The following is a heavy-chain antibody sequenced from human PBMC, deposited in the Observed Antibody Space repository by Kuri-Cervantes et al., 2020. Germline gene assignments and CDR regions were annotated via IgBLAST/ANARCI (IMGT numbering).Heavy chain of an antibody. D-gene: IGHD6-19*01. J-gene: IGHJ4*02. V-gene: IGHV3-30*12. CDR3: ARKFLKQWLVREFDY. Sequence: GGSLRLSCAAAGFTFSSYGMHWVRQAPGKGLEWVAVISYDGSNKYYADSVKGRFTISRDNSKNTLYLQMNSLRAEDTAVYYCARKFLKQWLVREFDYWGQGTLVTVSS. CDR2: ISYDGSNK. CDR1: GFTFSSYG.